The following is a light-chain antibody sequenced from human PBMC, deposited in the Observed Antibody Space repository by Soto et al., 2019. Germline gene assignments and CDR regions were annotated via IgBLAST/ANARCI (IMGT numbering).Light chain of an antibody. CDR3: QQRSNWPPMT. V-gene: IGKV3-11*01. CDR2: DAS. J-gene: IGKJ5*01. CDR1: QSVSNS. Sequence: EVVLTQSPATLSLSPGARATLSCRASQSVSNSLDWYQQKHGQAPRLLFYDASNRATGVPARFSGSGSGTDVSPTISSRVQEDAVSYYCQQRSNWPPMTFGQGTRLEIK.